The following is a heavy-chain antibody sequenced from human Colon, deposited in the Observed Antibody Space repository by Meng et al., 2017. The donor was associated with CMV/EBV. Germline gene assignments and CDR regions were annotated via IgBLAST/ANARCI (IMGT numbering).Heavy chain of an antibody. D-gene: IGHD3-10*01. CDR2: ITNKPNIYAT. V-gene: IGHV3-72*01. Sequence: GGPLRLSCVASGFIFSDRYMEWVRQAPGKGLEWVGRITNKPNIYATQYAASVKGRFTISRDDSRNSLYLQMSRLRIEDSAVYFCTSGSGSYYGMDVWGRGTTVTVSS. J-gene: IGHJ6*02. CDR3: TSGSGSYYGMDV. CDR1: GFIFSDRY.